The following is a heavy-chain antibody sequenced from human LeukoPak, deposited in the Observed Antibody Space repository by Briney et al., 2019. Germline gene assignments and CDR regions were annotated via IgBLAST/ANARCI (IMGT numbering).Heavy chain of an antibody. CDR3: ATGTYYDFWSGYFLSSGWFDP. J-gene: IGHJ5*02. CDR2: INTNTGNP. Sequence: ASVKVSCKASGYTFTSYDINWVRQATGQGLEWMGWINTNTGNPTYAQGFTGRFVFSLDTSVSTAYLQISSLKAEDTAVYYCATGTYYDFWSGYFLSSGWFDPWGQGTLVTVSS. V-gene: IGHV7-4-1*02. D-gene: IGHD3-3*01. CDR1: GYTFTSYD.